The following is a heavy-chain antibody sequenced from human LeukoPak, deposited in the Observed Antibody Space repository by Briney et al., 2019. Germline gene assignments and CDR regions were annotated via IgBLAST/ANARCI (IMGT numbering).Heavy chain of an antibody. CDR3: ARDVAGSHYYDSSGSKPGWYFDL. CDR1: GGSVSSGNSY. Sequence: SETLSLTCTVSGGSVSSGNSYWSWIRQPPGKGLEWIGYICYSGSTSYNSSLKSRVTISVDTSKNHFSLKLSSVTAADTAVYYCARDVAGSHYYDSSGSKPGWYFDLWGRGTLVTVSS. J-gene: IGHJ2*01. D-gene: IGHD3-22*01. V-gene: IGHV4-61*03. CDR2: ICYSGST.